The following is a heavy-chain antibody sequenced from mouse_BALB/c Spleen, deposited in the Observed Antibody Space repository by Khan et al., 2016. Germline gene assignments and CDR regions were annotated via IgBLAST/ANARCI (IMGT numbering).Heavy chain of an antibody. CDR1: GYTFTDYA. D-gene: IGHD2-1*01. CDR3: AREGLNYDYAMDY. V-gene: IGHV1S137*01. Sequence: QVQLKQSGAELVRPGVSVKISCKGSGYTFTDYAMHWVKQSHAKSLEWIGVISTYYGDTSYNQKFEGKATMTVDKSSSTAYMELARLTSKDAAIYYCAREGLNYDYAMDYWGQGTSVTVSS. CDR2: ISTYYGDT. J-gene: IGHJ4*01.